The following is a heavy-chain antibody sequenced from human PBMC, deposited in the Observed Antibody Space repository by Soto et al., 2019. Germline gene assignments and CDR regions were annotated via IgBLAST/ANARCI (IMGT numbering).Heavy chain of an antibody. CDR1: GGTFSSYT. CDR2: IIPILGIA. J-gene: IGHJ4*02. Sequence: QVQLVQSGAEVKKPGSSVKVSCKASGGTFSSYTISWVRQAPGQGLEWMGRIIPILGIANYAQKFQGRVTITADKSTSTAYMELSSLRSEDTAVYYCASHVDTVEYYFAYWGQGTLVPVSS. CDR3: ASHVDTVEYYFAY. D-gene: IGHD5-18*01. V-gene: IGHV1-69*02.